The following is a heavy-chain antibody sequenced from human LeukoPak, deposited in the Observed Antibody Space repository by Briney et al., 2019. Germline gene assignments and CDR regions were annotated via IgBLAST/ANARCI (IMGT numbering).Heavy chain of an antibody. J-gene: IGHJ4*02. V-gene: IGHV3-21*01. Sequence: GGSLRLSCAASGFTFSSYSMNWVRQAPGKGLEWVSSISSSSSYIYYADSVKGRFTISRDNAKNSLYLQMNSLRAEDTAVYYCARSYVWGSYRYDYFDYWGQGTLVTVSS. D-gene: IGHD3-16*02. CDR1: GFTFSSYS. CDR2: ISSSSSYI. CDR3: ARSYVWGSYRYDYFDY.